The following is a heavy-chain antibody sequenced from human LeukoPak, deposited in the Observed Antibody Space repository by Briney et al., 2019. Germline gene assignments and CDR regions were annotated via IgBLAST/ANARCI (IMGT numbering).Heavy chain of an antibody. V-gene: IGHV5-51*01. D-gene: IGHD3-22*01. CDR2: IYPGDSDT. CDR1: GYRFSSYW. CDR3: ARQVDGSAPSDY. J-gene: IGHJ4*02. Sequence: GESLKISFKGSGYRFSSYWIGWVRPMPGKGLEWMGIIYPGDSDTRYSPSFQGQVTISADKSISTAYLQWSSLKASDTAIYYCARQVDGSAPSDYWGQGTLVTVSS.